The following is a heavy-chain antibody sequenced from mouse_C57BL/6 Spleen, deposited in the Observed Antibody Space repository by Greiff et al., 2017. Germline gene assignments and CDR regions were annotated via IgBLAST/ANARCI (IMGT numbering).Heavy chain of an antibody. CDR1: GYTFTSYW. V-gene: IGHV1-52*01. J-gene: IGHJ1*03. CDR3: ARGGIYYYGSSYWYFDV. CDR2: IDPSDSET. Sequence: QVQLQQPGAELVRPGSSVKLSCKASGYTFTSYWMHWVKQRPIQGLEWIGNIDPSDSETHYNQKFKDKATLTVDKSSSTAYMQLSSLTSEDSAVXYCARGGIYYYGSSYWYFDVWGTGATGTVSS. D-gene: IGHD1-1*01.